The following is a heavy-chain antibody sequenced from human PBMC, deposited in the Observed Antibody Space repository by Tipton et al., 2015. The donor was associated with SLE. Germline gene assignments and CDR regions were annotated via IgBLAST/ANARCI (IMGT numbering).Heavy chain of an antibody. CDR2: IYYSGST. D-gene: IGHD3-10*01. V-gene: IGHV4-59*12. J-gene: IGHJ3*02. Sequence: LRLSCTVSGGSISTYYWSWIRQPPGKGLEWIGYIYYSGSTNYNPSLKSRVTISVDTSKNQFSLKLRSVTAADTAVYYCARETLWFGELFAFDIWGQGTMVTVSS. CDR1: GGSISTYY. CDR3: ARETLWFGELFAFDI.